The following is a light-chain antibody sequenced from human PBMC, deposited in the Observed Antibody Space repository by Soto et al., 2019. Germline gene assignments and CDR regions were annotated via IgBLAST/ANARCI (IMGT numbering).Light chain of an antibody. CDR3: QQCSQWPRMT. Sequence: EILLTQSPVTLSLSPGQRATLSCRASQSISTYLAWYQVKPGQAPRLLIYDASSRATGVPARFSGSGSGTDFSLTISSLEPEDVAVYYCQQCSQWPRMTFGQGTRLEMK. CDR2: DAS. V-gene: IGKV3-11*01. CDR1: QSISTY. J-gene: IGKJ5*01.